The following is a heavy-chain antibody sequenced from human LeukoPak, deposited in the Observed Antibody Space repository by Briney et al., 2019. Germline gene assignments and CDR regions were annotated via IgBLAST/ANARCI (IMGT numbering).Heavy chain of an antibody. J-gene: IGHJ4*02. CDR1: GFTFSSYA. Sequence: GGSLRLSCVASGFTFSSYAMHWVRQAPGKGLEWVAVISYDGSNKYYADSVKGRFTISRDNSKNTLYLQMNSLRAEDTAVYYCATVAVAGKGDYWGQGTLVTVSS. CDR2: ISYDGSNK. D-gene: IGHD6-19*01. V-gene: IGHV3-30*04. CDR3: ATVAVAGKGDY.